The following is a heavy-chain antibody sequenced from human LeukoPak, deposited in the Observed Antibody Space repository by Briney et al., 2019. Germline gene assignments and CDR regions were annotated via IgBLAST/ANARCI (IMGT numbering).Heavy chain of an antibody. CDR2: ISYSGNT. J-gene: IGHJ6*03. V-gene: IGHV4-31*03. CDR1: SGSVTSGGYY. CDR3: ASLQYYYYYMDV. Sequence: SETLSLTCTVSSGSVTSGGYYWTWVRQHPAKGLEWIGYISYSGNTYYSPSLKSRLTISLDTSENQFSLKLNSVTAADTAVYYSASLQYYYYYMDVWGKGTTVTVSS.